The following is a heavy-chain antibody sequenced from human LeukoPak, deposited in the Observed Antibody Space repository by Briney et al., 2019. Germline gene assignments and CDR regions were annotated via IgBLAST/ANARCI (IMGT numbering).Heavy chain of an antibody. V-gene: IGHV1-8*01. J-gene: IGHJ4*02. CDR2: MNPNSGNT. CDR3: ARAQYDILTGHIGTDY. CDR1: GYTFTSYD. D-gene: IGHD3-9*01. Sequence: ASVKVSCKASGYTFTSYDINWVRQATGQGLEWMGWMNPNSGNTGYAQKFQGRVTMTRNTSISTAYMELSSLRSEDTAVYYCARAQYDILTGHIGTDYWGQGTLVTVSS.